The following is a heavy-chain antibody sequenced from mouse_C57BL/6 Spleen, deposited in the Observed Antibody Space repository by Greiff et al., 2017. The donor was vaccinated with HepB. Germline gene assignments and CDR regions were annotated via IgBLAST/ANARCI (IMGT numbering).Heavy chain of an antibody. V-gene: IGHV1-4*01. Sequence: VQLQQSGAELARPGASVKMSCKASGYTFTSYTMHWVKQRPGQGLEWIGYINPSSGYTKYNQKFKDKATLTADKSSSTAYMQLSSLTSEDSAVYYCARDDYDVRKTFDYWGQGTTLTVSS. CDR1: GYTFTSYT. CDR3: ARDDYDVRKTFDY. J-gene: IGHJ2*01. D-gene: IGHD2-4*01. CDR2: INPSSGYT.